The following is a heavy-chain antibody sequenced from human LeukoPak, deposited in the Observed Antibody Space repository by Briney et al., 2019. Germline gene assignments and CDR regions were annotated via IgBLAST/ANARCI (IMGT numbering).Heavy chain of an antibody. V-gene: IGHV4-34*01. D-gene: IGHD3-10*01. Sequence: NPSETLSLTCAVYGGSFSGYYWSWIRQPPGKGLEWIGEINHSGSTNYNPSLKSRVTISVDTSKNQFSLKLSSVTAADTAVYYCARVEEGYGSGRRENYYYYMDVWGKGTTVTISS. CDR1: GGSFSGYY. J-gene: IGHJ6*03. CDR3: ARVEEGYGSGRRENYYYYMDV. CDR2: INHSGST.